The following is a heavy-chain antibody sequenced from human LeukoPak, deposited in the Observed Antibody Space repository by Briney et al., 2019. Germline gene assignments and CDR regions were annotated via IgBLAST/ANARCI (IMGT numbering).Heavy chain of an antibody. CDR1: GFTFSSYG. J-gene: IGHJ3*02. CDR2: ISYDGSNK. CDR3: ARGRNRAAAAIDAFDI. Sequence: GGSLRLSCAASGFTFSSYGMHWVRQAPGKGLEWVAVISYDGSNKYYADSVKGRLTISRDNSKNTLYLQMNSLRAEDTAVYFCARGRNRAAAAIDAFDIWGQGTMVTVSS. D-gene: IGHD6-13*01. V-gene: IGHV3-30*19.